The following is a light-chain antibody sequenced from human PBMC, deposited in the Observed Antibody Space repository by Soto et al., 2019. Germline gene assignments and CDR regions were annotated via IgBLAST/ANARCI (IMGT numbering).Light chain of an antibody. V-gene: IGKV3-15*01. Sequence: ERVRTLSKATLSVSPGERATLSCRASQSVSSNLAWYQQKPGQAPRLLIYGASTRATGIPARFSGSGSGTEFTLTISSLQSEDFGVYFCQQYDNWPLTFGGGTKVDIK. CDR1: QSVSSN. J-gene: IGKJ4*01. CDR3: QQYDNWPLT. CDR2: GAS.